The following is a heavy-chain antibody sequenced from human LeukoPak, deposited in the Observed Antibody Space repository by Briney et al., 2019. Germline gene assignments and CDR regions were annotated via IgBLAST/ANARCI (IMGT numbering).Heavy chain of an antibody. CDR1: GGSITSYY. V-gene: IGHV4-59*08. Sequence: PSETLSLTCTVSGGSITSYYWSWIRQPPGKGLEFIGHIYYSGSTNYNPSLKSRVTISVDTSKNQFSLKLSSVTAADTAVYYCARRGSGSFEGFDYWGQGTLVTVSS. CDR2: IYYSGST. CDR3: ARRGSGSFEGFDY. D-gene: IGHD3-22*01. J-gene: IGHJ4*02.